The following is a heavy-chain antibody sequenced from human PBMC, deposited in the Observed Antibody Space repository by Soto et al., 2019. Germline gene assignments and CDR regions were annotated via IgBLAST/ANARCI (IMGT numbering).Heavy chain of an antibody. Sequence: PSETLSLTCTVSGGSISSGDYYWSWIRQPPGKGLEWIGYIYYSGSTYYNPSLKSRVTISVDTSKNQFSLKLSSVTAADTAVYYCARELGYWGPLAYSSGWYDYWGQGTLVTVSS. CDR3: ARELGYWGPLAYSSGWYDY. D-gene: IGHD6-19*01. CDR1: GGSISSGDYY. V-gene: IGHV4-30-4*01. J-gene: IGHJ4*02. CDR2: IYYSGST.